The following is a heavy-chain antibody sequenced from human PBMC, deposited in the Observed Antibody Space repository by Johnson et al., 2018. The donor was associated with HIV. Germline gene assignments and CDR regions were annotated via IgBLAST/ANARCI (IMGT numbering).Heavy chain of an antibody. CDR1: DFTVGSIY. J-gene: IGHJ3*02. CDR3: TKGADYADYEGAFDI. CDR2: IYSGGSS. D-gene: IGHD4-17*01. Sequence: VQLVESGGGLVQPGGSLRLSCAASDFTVGSIYMSWVRQAPGKGLEWVSLIYSGGSSYYADSVKGSFTISRDNSKNTTYLQMNSLRVEDTAVYYCTKGADYADYEGAFDIWGQGTMVTVSS. V-gene: IGHV3-66*01.